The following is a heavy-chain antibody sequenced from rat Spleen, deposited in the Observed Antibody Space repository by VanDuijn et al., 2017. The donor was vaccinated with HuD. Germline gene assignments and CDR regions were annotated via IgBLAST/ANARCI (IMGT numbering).Heavy chain of an antibody. Sequence: EVQLVESGGGLVQPGRSLKLSCAASGFTFSNYYMAWVRQAPTKGLEWVAYISTGGGSTYYRDSVKGRFTISRDNSKSTLYLQMDSLRSEDTATYYCTTETETTDWDGFAYWGQGTLVTISS. CDR3: TTETETTDWDGFAY. D-gene: IGHD1-11*01. CDR2: ISTGGGST. J-gene: IGHJ3*01. V-gene: IGHV5-27*01. CDR1: GFTFSNYY.